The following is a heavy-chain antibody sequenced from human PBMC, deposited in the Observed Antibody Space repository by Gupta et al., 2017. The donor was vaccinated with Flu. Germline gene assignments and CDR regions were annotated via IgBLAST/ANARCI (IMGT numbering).Heavy chain of an antibody. V-gene: IGHV3-74*01. CDR2: ISSDGSNI. J-gene: IGHJ4*02. CDR3: ARGRFGSYIPADY. CDR1: GFTFSSSW. Sequence: EVQLVESGGGSVQPGGSLRLSCAASGFTFSSSWMHWVRQAPGKGLVWLSRISSDGSNILYADSVKGRLTISRDNAKNTLYLQINSLRAEDTAVYYCARGRFGSYIPADYWGQGTLVTVSS. D-gene: IGHD1-26*01.